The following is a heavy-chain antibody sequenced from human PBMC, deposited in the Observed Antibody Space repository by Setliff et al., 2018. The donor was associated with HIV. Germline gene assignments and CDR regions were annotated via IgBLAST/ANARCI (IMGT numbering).Heavy chain of an antibody. D-gene: IGHD2-2*01. J-gene: IGHJ1*01. Sequence: PGGSLRLSCSTSGFNFRDSWMSWLRLAPGKGLEWVSSISSSSTYIYYADSVKGRFTISRDNAKNSLYLQMNSLRAEDTAVYYCAREMAPTAHPDGPYFHHWGQGTLVTVSS. CDR3: AREMAPTAHPDGPYFHH. CDR1: GFNFRDSW. CDR2: ISSSSTYI. V-gene: IGHV3-21*01.